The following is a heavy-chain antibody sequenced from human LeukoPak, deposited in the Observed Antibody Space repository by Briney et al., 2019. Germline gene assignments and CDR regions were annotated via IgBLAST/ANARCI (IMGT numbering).Heavy chain of an antibody. V-gene: IGHV3-53*01. CDR1: GFTVSSNY. CDR2: IYSGGST. D-gene: IGHD5-24*01. CDR3: ARGDGYNSYYFDS. J-gene: IGHJ4*02. Sequence: GGSLRLSCAASGFTVSSNYMSWVRQAPGKGLEWVSFIYSGGSTYYADSVKGRFTISRDNSKNTLYLQMNSLRAEDTAVYYCARGDGYNSYYFDSWGQGTLVTVSS.